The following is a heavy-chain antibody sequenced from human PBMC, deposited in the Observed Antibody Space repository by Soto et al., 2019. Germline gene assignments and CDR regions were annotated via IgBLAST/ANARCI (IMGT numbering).Heavy chain of an antibody. V-gene: IGHV4-4*02. D-gene: IGHD5-12*01. CDR3: VRGPTSGFSH. J-gene: IGHJ4*02. Sequence: ENLSLTCAVSGGSISNKNSCSWVRQSPGKGLEWIGEIHHSGSTNYNPSLKSRVTISVDKSKNQFSLNLGSVTAADTAVYYCVRGPTSGFSHWGQGTLVTVSS. CDR2: IHHSGST. CDR1: GGSISNKNS.